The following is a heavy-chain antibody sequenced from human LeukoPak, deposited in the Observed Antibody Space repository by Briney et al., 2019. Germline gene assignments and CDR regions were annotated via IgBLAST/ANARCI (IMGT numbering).Heavy chain of an antibody. V-gene: IGHV3-30*18. CDR3: AKGGVITFDY. D-gene: IGHD3-10*01. J-gene: IGHJ4*02. CDR1: GFTFSSYG. CDR2: ISYDGSNK. Sequence: PGGSLRLSCAVSGFTFSSYGIHWVRQAPGKGLEWVAVISYDGSNKYYADSVKGRFTISRDNSKNTLYLQMNSLRAEDTAVYYCAKGGVITFDYWGQGTLVTVSS.